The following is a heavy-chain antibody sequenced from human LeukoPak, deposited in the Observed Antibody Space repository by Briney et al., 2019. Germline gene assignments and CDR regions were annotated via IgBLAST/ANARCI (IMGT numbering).Heavy chain of an antibody. J-gene: IGHJ6*02. D-gene: IGHD6-13*01. V-gene: IGHV3-33*01. Sequence: RSLRLSCAASGFTFSSYGMHWVRQAPGKGLEWVAVIWYDGSNKYYADSVRGRFTISRDNSKNTVYLQMNSLRAEDTAVYYCARDRLASTGTAYYYYGMDVWGQGTTVTVSS. CDR2: IWYDGSNK. CDR1: GFTFSSYG. CDR3: ARDRLASTGTAYYYYGMDV.